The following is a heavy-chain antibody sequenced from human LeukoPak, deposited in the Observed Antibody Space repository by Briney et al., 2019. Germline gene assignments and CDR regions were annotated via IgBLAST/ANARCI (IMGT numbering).Heavy chain of an antibody. V-gene: IGHV5-51*01. Sequence: GESLKISCKGSGYSFTSYWIGWVRQMPGKGLEWMGIIYPGDSDTRYSPSFQGQVTISADKPISTAYLQWSSLKASDTAMYYCARREYYDFWSGYYAVVAFDIWGQGTMVTVSS. CDR1: GYSFTSYW. CDR2: IYPGDSDT. J-gene: IGHJ3*02. D-gene: IGHD3-3*01. CDR3: ARREYYDFWSGYYAVVAFDI.